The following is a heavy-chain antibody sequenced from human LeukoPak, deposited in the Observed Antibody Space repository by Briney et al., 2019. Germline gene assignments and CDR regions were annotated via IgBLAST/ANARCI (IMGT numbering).Heavy chain of an antibody. CDR2: INPNSGGT. J-gene: IGHJ4*02. CDR1: GYTFTGYY. Sequence: ASVKVSCKASGYTFTGYYMHWERQAPGQGLEWMGWINPNSGGTNYAQKFQGRVTMTRDTSISTAYMELSRLRSDDTAVYYCARDGYCSSTSCYTYFDYWGQGTLVTVSS. CDR3: ARDGYCSSTSCYTYFDY. V-gene: IGHV1-2*02. D-gene: IGHD2-2*02.